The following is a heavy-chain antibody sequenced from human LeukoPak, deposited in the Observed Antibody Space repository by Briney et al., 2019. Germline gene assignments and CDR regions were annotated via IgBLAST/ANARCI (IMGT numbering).Heavy chain of an antibody. D-gene: IGHD1-14*01. CDR3: ARDPGGGYYYYYMDV. CDR1: GFTFSSYE. J-gene: IGHJ6*03. V-gene: IGHV3-48*03. Sequence: GGSLRLSCAASGFTFSSYEMNWVRQAPGKGLEWVSYISSSSSTIYYADSVKGRFTISRDNAKNSLYLQMNSLRAEDTAVYYCARDPGGGYYYYYMDVWGKGTTVTVSS. CDR2: ISSSSSTI.